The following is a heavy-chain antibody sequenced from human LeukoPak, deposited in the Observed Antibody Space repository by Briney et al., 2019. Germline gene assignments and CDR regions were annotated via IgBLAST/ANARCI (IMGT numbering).Heavy chain of an antibody. Sequence: PGGSLRLSCAASGFTFSDYYMSWIRQAPGKGLEWASYISSSGTTISYTDSVKGRFTISRDNAKNSLYLQMNSLRAEDTAVYYCARGGHCSTTSCSNYDGMDVWGQGTTLTVSS. CDR2: ISSSGTTI. D-gene: IGHD2-2*01. CDR3: ARGGHCSTTSCSNYDGMDV. CDR1: GFTFSDYY. J-gene: IGHJ6*02. V-gene: IGHV3-11*01.